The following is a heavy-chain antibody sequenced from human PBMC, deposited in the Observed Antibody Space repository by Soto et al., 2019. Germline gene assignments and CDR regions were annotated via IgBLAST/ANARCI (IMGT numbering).Heavy chain of an antibody. J-gene: IGHJ4*02. CDR2: ISSSSSTI. V-gene: IGHV3-48*01. CDR3: AREEYYDSSGYPLC. D-gene: IGHD3-22*01. CDR1: GFTFSSYS. Sequence: EVQLVESGGGLVQPGGSLRLSCAASGFTFSSYSMNWVRQAPGKGLEWVSYISSSSSTIYYADSVKGRFTISRDNAKNSLYLQMNSLRAEDTAVYYCAREEYYDSSGYPLCWGQGTLVTVSS.